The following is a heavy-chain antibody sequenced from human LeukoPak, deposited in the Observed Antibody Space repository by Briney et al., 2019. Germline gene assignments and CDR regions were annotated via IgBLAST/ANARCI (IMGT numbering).Heavy chain of an antibody. CDR3: ARVGDYCSGGSCYSGSLDY. V-gene: IGHV3-11*01. J-gene: IGHJ4*02. Sequence: TGGSLRLSCAASGFTFRDYYMSWIRQAPGKGLEWVSYISSSGSTIYYADSVKGRFTISRDNAKNSLYLQMNSLRAEDTAVYYCARVGDYCSGGSCYSGSLDYWGQGTLVTVSS. CDR1: GFTFRDYY. CDR2: ISSSGSTI. D-gene: IGHD2-15*01.